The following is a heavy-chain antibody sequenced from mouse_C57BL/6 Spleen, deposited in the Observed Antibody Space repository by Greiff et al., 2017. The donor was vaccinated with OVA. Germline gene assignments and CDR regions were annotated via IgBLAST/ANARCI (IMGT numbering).Heavy chain of an antibody. D-gene: IGHD1-3*01. CDR2: IDPSDSYT. J-gene: IGHJ4*01. V-gene: IGHV1-69*01. Sequence: VQLQQSGAELVMPGASVKLSCKASGYTFTSYWMHWVKQRPGQGLEWIGEIDPSDSYTNYNQKFKGKSTLTVDKSSSTAYMQLSSLTSEDSAVYYCARGKSSYYYAMDYWGQGTSVTVSS. CDR1: GYTFTSYW. CDR3: ARGKSSYYYAMDY.